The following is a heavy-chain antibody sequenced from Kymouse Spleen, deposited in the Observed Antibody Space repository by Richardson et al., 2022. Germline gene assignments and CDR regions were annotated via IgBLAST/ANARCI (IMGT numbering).Heavy chain of an antibody. J-gene: IGHJ6*02. CDR1: GGSISSSNW. Sequence: QVQLQESGPGLVKPSGTLSLTCAVSGGSISSSNWWSWVRQPPGKGLEWIGEIYHSGSTNYNPSLKSRVTISVDKSKNQFSLKLSSVTAADTAVYYCARDGYSSSWYYYYGMDVWGQGTTVTVSS. V-gene: IGHV4-4*02. CDR2: IYHSGST. D-gene: IGHD6-13*01. CDR3: ARDGYSSSWYYYYGMDV.